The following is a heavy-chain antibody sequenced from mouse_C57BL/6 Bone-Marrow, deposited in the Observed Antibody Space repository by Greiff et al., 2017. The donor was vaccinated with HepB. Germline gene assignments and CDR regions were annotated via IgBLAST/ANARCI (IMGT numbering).Heavy chain of an antibody. CDR3: ARRLRRGAMDY. Sequence: DVMLVESGGGLVKPGGSLKLSCAASGFTFSDYGMHWVRQAPEKGLEWVAYISSGSSTIYYADTVKGRFTISRDNAKNTLFLQMTSLRSEDTAMYYCARRLRRGAMDYWGQGTSDTVSA. CDR2: ISSGSSTI. D-gene: IGHD2-4*01. CDR1: GFTFSDYG. V-gene: IGHV5-17*01. J-gene: IGHJ4*01.